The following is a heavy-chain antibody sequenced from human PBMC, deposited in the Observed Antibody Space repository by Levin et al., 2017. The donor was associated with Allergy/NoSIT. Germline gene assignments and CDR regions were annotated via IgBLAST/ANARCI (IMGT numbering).Heavy chain of an antibody. CDR2: ISATGGDT. CDR1: GLPFSTYA. Sequence: GESLKISCAASGLPFSTYAMTWVRQAPGKGLDWVSTISATGGDTFYADSVKGRFTISRDNSKNTLYLQMNSLRVDDTAIYYCAREGYNYMGSGWWGQGTLLTVSS. J-gene: IGHJ4*01. V-gene: IGHV3-23*01. D-gene: IGHD5-24*01. CDR3: AREGYNYMGSGW.